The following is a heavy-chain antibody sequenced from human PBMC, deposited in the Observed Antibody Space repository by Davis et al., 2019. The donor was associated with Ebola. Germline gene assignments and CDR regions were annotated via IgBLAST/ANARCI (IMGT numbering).Heavy chain of an antibody. D-gene: IGHD3-3*01. CDR2: IKEDGSEK. CDR1: GFTFSSYW. Sequence: GGSLRLSCAASGFTFSSYWMSWVRQAPGKGLEWVANIKEDGSEKHYVDSVKGRLTISRDNAKNSLYLQMNSLRAEDTAVYYCARDGKSITIFGVVINEDYYYYGMDVWGQGTTVTVSS. CDR3: ARDGKSITIFGVVINEDYYYYGMDV. J-gene: IGHJ6*02. V-gene: IGHV3-7*01.